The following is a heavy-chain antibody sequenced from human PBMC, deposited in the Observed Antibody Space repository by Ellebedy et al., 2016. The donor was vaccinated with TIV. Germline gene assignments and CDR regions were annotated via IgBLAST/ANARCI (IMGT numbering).Heavy chain of an antibody. D-gene: IGHD4-23*01. V-gene: IGHV4-39*01. Sequence: GSLRLXXTVSGGSISSSSYYWGWIRQPPGKGLEWIGSIYYSGSTYYNPSLKSRVTISVDTSKNQFSLKLSSVTAADTAVYYCARHGDYGGEDAFDIWGQGTMVTVSS. CDR2: IYYSGST. J-gene: IGHJ3*02. CDR1: GGSISSSSYY. CDR3: ARHGDYGGEDAFDI.